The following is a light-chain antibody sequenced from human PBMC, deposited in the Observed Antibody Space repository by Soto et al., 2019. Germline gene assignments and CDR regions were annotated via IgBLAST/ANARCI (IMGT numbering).Light chain of an antibody. Sequence: QSALTQPRSVSGSPGQSVTISCTGSSSDVGAYNYVSWYQQHPGKAPKLVIYDVTKRPSGVPERFSGSKSGNTASLTISGLQAEAEDDYYCCSFGSREIFGTGTKLTVL. J-gene: IGLJ1*01. CDR3: CSFGSREI. V-gene: IGLV2-11*01. CDR1: SSDVGAYNY. CDR2: DVT.